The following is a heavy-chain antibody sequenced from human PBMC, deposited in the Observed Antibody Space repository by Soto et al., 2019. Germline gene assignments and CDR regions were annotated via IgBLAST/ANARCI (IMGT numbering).Heavy chain of an antibody. J-gene: IGHJ4*02. CDR2: ISGSGGST. CDR3: AKARVYDSSGYPFDY. CDR1: GFTFSSYA. Sequence: PGGSLRLSCAASGFTFSSYAMSWVRQAPGKGLEWVSAISGSGGSTYYADSVKGRFTISRDNSKNTLYLQMNSLRAEDTAVYYCAKARVYDSSGYPFDYWGQGTMVTVSS. V-gene: IGHV3-23*01. D-gene: IGHD3-22*01.